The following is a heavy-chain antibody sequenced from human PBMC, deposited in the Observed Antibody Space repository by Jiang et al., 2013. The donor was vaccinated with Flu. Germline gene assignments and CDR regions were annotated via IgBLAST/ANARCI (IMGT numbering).Heavy chain of an antibody. J-gene: IGHJ3*02. CDR1: GGSISSYY. V-gene: IGHV4-59*01. Sequence: PGLVKPSQTLTLTCTVSGGSISSYYWSWIRQPPGKGLEWIGYIYYSGSTNYNPSLKSRVTISVDTSKNQFSLKLSSVTAADTAVYYCARGCFVQWLFDAFDIWGQGTMVTVSS. CDR3: ARGCFVQWLFDAFDI. CDR2: IYYSGST. D-gene: IGHD3-22*01.